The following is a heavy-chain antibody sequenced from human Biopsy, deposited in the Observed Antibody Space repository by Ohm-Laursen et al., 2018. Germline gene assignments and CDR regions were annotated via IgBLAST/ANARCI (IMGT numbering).Heavy chain of an antibody. J-gene: IGHJ6*02. CDR1: GFSVSSYD. CDR2: ISETSSHI. Sequence: ETLSLTCAASGFSVSSYDMNWVRQAPGKGLEWISYISETSSHIYDADSVRGRFTVARDIAKNSLYLQLNGLRVEDTAVYYCARDSSRRAREGGMDVWGQGTTVTVSS. CDR3: ARDSSRRAREGGMDV. D-gene: IGHD6-6*01. V-gene: IGHV3-21*01.